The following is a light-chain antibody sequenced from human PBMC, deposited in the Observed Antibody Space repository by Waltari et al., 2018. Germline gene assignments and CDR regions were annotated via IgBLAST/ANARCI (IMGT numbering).Light chain of an antibody. CDR2: QDI. CDR1: RLGNKF. V-gene: IGLV3-1*01. CDR3: QAGDSTSYVV. Sequence: SYELTQPPSVSVSPGQTASITCSGDRLGNKFASWYQQTPGQSPVLVIYQDIKRPSGIPERFPGSISGNTATLTISEAQSVDEADYYCQAGDSTSYVVFGGGTKLTVL. J-gene: IGLJ2*01.